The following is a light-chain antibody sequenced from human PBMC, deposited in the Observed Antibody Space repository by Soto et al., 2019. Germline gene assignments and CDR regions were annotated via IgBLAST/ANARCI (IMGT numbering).Light chain of an antibody. CDR3: QQYNSWT. J-gene: IGKJ1*01. CDR1: QSISSC. Sequence: DIQMTQSPATLSASFGDRVTITCRASQSISSCLAWYQQKPGKAPKLLIYKASSLESGVPSRFSFTGSGTAFTLTISSMQPDDLATYYCQQYNSWTFGQGTKVDIK. V-gene: IGKV1-5*03. CDR2: KAS.